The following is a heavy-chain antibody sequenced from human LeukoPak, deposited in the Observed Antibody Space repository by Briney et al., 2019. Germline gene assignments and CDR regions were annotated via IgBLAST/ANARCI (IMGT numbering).Heavy chain of an antibody. CDR1: GGSISSYY. D-gene: IGHD5-24*01. J-gene: IGHJ4*02. V-gene: IGHV4-59*01. CDR2: IYYSGST. CDR3: ARAWRWLRTLLDY. Sequence: SETLSLTCTVSGGSISSYYWSWIRQPPGKGLEWIGYIYYSGSTNYNPSLKSRVTISVDTSKNQFSLKLSSVTAADTAVYYCARAWRWLRTLLDYWGQGTLVTVSS.